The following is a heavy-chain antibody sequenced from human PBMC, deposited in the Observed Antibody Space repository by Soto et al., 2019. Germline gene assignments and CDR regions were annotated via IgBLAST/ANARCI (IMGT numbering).Heavy chain of an antibody. CDR1: GGTFSSYA. Sequence: SVKVSCKASGGTFSSYAISWVRQAPGQGLEWMGGIIPIFGTANYAQKFQGRVTITADESTSTAYMELSSLRSEDTAVYYCASAAAGPHYYYYYYGMDVWGQGTTVTVSS. CDR3: ASAAAGPHYYYYYYGMDV. V-gene: IGHV1-69*13. D-gene: IGHD6-13*01. J-gene: IGHJ6*02. CDR2: IIPIFGTA.